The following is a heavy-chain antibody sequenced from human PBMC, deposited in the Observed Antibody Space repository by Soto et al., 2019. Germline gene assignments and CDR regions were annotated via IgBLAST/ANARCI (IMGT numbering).Heavy chain of an antibody. CDR3: ATRSPAFDY. J-gene: IGHJ4*02. CDR2: VTTDKGKT. V-gene: IGHV1-18*01. Sequence: QVQLVQSGPEVKKPGASVKVSCKTSGYTFTSYGITWVRQAPGQGLEWMGWVTTDKGKTTYAQKFQGRATMPPDTSTSTDYMELSSLRSDDTAVYYCATRSPAFDYWGQGTLVTVSS. CDR1: GYTFTSYG.